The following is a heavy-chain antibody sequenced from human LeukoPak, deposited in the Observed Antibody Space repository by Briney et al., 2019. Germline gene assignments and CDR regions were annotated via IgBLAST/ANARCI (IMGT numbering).Heavy chain of an antibody. CDR2: INPNSGGT. D-gene: IGHD3-10*01. CDR1: GYTFTGYY. CDR3: ARVEYGSGSYYGY. J-gene: IGHJ4*02. V-gene: IGHV1-2*02. Sequence: GASVKVSCKASGYTFTGYYMHWVRQAPGQGLEWMGWINPNSGGTNYAQKFQGRVTMTRDTSISAAYMELSRLRSDDTAVYYCARVEYGSGSYYGYWGQGTLVTVSS.